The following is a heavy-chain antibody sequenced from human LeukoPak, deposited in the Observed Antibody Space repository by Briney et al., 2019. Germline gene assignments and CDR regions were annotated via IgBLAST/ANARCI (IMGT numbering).Heavy chain of an antibody. J-gene: IGHJ6*02. CDR3: ARCGYQLLYGSNYCYGMDV. CDR2: ISAYNGNT. V-gene: IGHV1-18*01. D-gene: IGHD2-2*02. Sequence: GASVKVSCKASGYTFTSYGISWVRQAPGQGLEWMGWISAYNGNTNYAQKLQGRVTMTTDTSTSTAYMELRSLRSDDTAVYYCARCGYQLLYGSNYCYGMDVWGQGTTVTVSS. CDR1: GYTFTSYG.